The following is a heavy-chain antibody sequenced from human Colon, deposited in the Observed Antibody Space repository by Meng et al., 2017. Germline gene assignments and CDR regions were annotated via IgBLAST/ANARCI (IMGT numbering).Heavy chain of an antibody. CDR1: GASIRSYY. Sequence: SETLSLTCTVSGASIRSYYWGWIRQPPGKGLEWIGYMYYTGSSHYNPSLQSRVTISVDTSKNQFSLKLSSVTAADTAIYYCARDRKLLGSGWYDYWGRGTLVTVSS. CDR2: MYYTGSS. V-gene: IGHV4-59*01. D-gene: IGHD6-19*01. J-gene: IGHJ4*02. CDR3: ARDRKLLGSGWYDY.